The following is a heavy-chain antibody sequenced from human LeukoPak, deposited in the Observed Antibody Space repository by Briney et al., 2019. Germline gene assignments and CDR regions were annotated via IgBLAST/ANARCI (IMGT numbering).Heavy chain of an antibody. CDR2: ISGSGGTT. V-gene: IGHV3-23*01. Sequence: GGSLRLSCAASGFTFSKYAMTWVRQAPGKGLEWVSSISGSGGTTYYADSVKGRFTISRDNSKNTLYLQMNSLRAEDTAVYYCAKGLRGYNYFDYWGQGTLVTVSS. CDR3: AKGLRGYNYFDY. CDR1: GFTFSKYA. J-gene: IGHJ4*02. D-gene: IGHD3-16*02.